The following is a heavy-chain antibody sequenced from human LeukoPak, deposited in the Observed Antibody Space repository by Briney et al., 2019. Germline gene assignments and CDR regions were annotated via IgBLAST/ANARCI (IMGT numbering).Heavy chain of an antibody. V-gene: IGHV3-9*01. CDR3: AKDRMGAYFTIPDY. CDR2: ISWNGDIK. D-gene: IGHD2/OR15-2a*01. Sequence: GGSLRLSCAASGFTFDDYGMSWVRQAPGKGLEWVSGISWNGDIKGYADSVKVRFTISRDNAQNSLYLQINSLRPEDTAFYSCAKDRMGAYFTIPDYWGQGTLVTVSS. CDR1: GFTFDDYG. J-gene: IGHJ4*02.